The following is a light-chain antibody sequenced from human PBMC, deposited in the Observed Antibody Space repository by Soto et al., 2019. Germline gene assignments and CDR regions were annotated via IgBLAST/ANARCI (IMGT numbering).Light chain of an antibody. CDR1: QSISSW. V-gene: IGKV1-5*01. CDR2: DAS. J-gene: IGKJ4*01. Sequence: DIQITQSPSTLSASVVDRVTITCRASQSISSWLAWYQQKPGKAPKLLIYDASSLESGVPSRFSGSGSGTEFALTISSLQPDDFATYYCQQYNSYPLTFGGGTKVDIK. CDR3: QQYNSYPLT.